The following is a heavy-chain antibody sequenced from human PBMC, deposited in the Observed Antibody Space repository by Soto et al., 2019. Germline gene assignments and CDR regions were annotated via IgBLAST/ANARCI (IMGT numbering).Heavy chain of an antibody. J-gene: IGHJ4*02. Sequence: PGGSLRLSCAASGFTFSSYAMSWVRQAPGKGLEWVSAISGSGGSTYYADSVKGRFTISRDNSKNTLYLQMNSLRAEDTAVYYCAKDSGGRFVDWLSPFDYWGQGTLVTVSS. CDR1: GFTFSSYA. CDR2: ISGSGGST. CDR3: AKDSGGRFVDWLSPFDY. D-gene: IGHD3-9*01. V-gene: IGHV3-23*01.